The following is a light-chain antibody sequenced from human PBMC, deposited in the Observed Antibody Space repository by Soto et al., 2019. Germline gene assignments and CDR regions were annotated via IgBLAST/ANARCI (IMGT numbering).Light chain of an antibody. CDR2: AAS. CDR1: QGISSY. CDR3: QQYYSYPTWT. Sequence: AIRMTQSPSSLSASTGDRVTITCRASQGISSYLAWYQQKPGEAPKLLIYAASTLQSGVPSRFSGSGSGTDFTLTISCLQSEDFATYYCQQYYSYPTWTFGQGTKVDIK. J-gene: IGKJ1*01. V-gene: IGKV1-8*01.